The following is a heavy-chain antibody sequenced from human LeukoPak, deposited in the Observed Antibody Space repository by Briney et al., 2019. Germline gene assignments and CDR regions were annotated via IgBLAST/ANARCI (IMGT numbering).Heavy chain of an antibody. CDR1: GFTFSSYA. Sequence: GGSLRLSCAASGFTFSSYAMSWVRQAPGKGLEWVSAISGSGGSTYYADSVKGRFTISRDNSKNTLYLQMNSLRAEDTAVYYCAKDLGLDYYDSSGSPPGDAFDIWGQGTMVTVSS. V-gene: IGHV3-23*01. D-gene: IGHD3-22*01. CDR2: ISGSGGST. CDR3: AKDLGLDYYDSSGSPPGDAFDI. J-gene: IGHJ3*02.